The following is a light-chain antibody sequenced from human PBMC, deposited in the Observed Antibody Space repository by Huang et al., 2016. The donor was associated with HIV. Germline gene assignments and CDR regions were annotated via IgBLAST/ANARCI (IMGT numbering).Light chain of an antibody. CDR1: QSVSSH. CDR3: QHRSNWPPYT. Sequence: EIVLTQSPATLSLSPGARATLSCRASQSVSSHLAWYQQKLGQAPRLLIYDASNRATGIPARFSGSGSGTDFTLTISSLEPEDSAVYYCQHRSNWPPYTFGQGTKLEIK. CDR2: DAS. J-gene: IGKJ2*01. V-gene: IGKV3-11*01.